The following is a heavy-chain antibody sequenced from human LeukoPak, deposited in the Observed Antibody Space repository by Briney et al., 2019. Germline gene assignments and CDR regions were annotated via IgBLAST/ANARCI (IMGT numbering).Heavy chain of an antibody. J-gene: IGHJ4*02. D-gene: IGHD1-26*01. Sequence: ASVKVSCKASGFTFTSYYMNWVRQAPGQGLEWIGIISLSGGSTTYAQKFQGRVTMTRDTSTSTVYMDLSSLRSEDTAVYYCAVPPGYGGYWGQGTLVTVSS. CDR3: AVPPGYGGY. V-gene: IGHV1-46*01. CDR1: GFTFTSYY. CDR2: ISLSGGST.